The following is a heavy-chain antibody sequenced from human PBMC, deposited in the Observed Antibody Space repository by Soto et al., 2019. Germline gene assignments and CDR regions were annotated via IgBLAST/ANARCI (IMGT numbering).Heavy chain of an antibody. Sequence: EVQLVESGGALVQPGGSLRLSCAASGFTFSKYWMHWVLHAPGKGLVWISRMNSDGSNTVSADAVKGRFNICRDNAKNALYLRMNCLRFEDPSGYYRATINGGVRNGPTTYWCQGTLVTVSS. V-gene: IGHV3-74*01. D-gene: IGHD2-8*02. CDR2: MNSDGSNT. J-gene: IGHJ4*02. CDR3: ATINGGVRNGPTTY. CDR1: GFTFSKYW.